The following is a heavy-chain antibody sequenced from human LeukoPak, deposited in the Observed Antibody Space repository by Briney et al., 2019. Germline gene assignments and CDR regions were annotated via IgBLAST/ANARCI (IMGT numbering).Heavy chain of an antibody. J-gene: IGHJ3*02. CDR2: ISGSGGRT. V-gene: IGHV3-23*01. CDR3: AKDPPYDFWSGAFDI. Sequence: GGSLRLSCAASGFTFSSYAMSWVRQTPGKGLEWVSTISGSGGRTYYADSVKGRFTISRGNSKNTLYLQMNSLRAEDTAVYYCAKDPPYDFWSGAFDIWGQGTMVTVSS. D-gene: IGHD3-3*01. CDR1: GFTFSSYA.